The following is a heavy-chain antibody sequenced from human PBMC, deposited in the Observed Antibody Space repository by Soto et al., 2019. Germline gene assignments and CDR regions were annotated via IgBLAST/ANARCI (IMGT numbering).Heavy chain of an antibody. D-gene: IGHD5-18*01. CDR3: AKAQDTAMVYYYYGMDV. CDR2: ISYDGSNK. J-gene: IGHJ6*01. Sequence: QVQLVESGGGVVQPGRSLRLSCAASGFTFSSYGMHWVRQAPGKGLEWVAVISYDGSNKYYADSVKGRFTISRDNSKNTLYLQMNSLRAEDTAVYYCAKAQDTAMVYYYYGMDVW. V-gene: IGHV3-30*18. CDR1: GFTFSSYG.